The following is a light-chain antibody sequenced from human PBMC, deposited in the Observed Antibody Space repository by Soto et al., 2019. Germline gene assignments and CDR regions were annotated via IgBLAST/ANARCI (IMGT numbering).Light chain of an antibody. Sequence: QSVLTQPASVSGSTGQSITISCTGTSSDVGGYNYVYWYQQHPGKAPKLMIYEVSNRPSGVSNRFSGSKSGNTASLTISGLQAEDEADYYCSSYTSSSTRVFGGGTQLTVL. CDR2: EVS. J-gene: IGLJ7*01. CDR3: SSYTSSSTRV. V-gene: IGLV2-14*01. CDR1: SSDVGGYNY.